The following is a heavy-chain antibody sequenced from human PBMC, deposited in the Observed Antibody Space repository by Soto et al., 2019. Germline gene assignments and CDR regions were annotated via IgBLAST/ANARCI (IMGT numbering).Heavy chain of an antibody. CDR1: GASISSGGYY. CDR3: ASYSFPTGDY. Sequence: QVQLQESGPGLVKPSQTLSLTCTVSGASISSGGYYWSWIRQLPGKGLEWIGYIYNIGNSGTAYYSPSREIRLTKSRGTSKSQFSLYLTSVTAADTAVYYCASYSFPTGDYWGQGTLVTVSS. V-gene: IGHV4-31*03. J-gene: IGHJ4*02. CDR2: IYNIGNSGTA. D-gene: IGHD5-18*01.